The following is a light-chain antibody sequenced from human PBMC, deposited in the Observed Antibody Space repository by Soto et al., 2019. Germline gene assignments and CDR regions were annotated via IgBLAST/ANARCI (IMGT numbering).Light chain of an antibody. J-gene: IGKJ5*01. CDR1: RNIPNN. Sequence: DIQMTQSPSSLSASIGDRVTITCQASRNIPNNLSWYQQKPGKAPNLLIYHASKLAKGVTSRFSGSGSGTDFSFIITSLQREDLATYYCQQYYGLPPLTFGQGTRLEIK. CDR2: HAS. V-gene: IGKV1-33*01. CDR3: QQYYGLPPLT.